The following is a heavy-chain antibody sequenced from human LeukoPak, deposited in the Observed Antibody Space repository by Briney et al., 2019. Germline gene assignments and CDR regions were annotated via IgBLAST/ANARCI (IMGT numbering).Heavy chain of an antibody. CDR2: ISYDGSNK. V-gene: IGHV3-30-3*02. Sequence: PGRSLRLSCAASGFTFSSYAMHWVRQAPGKGLEWVAVISYDGSNKYYADSVKGRFTISRDNSKNTLYLQMNSLRAEDTVTYYCAKMGSTSQTADWGQGTLVTVSS. CDR1: GFTFSSYA. J-gene: IGHJ4*02. CDR3: AKMGSTSQTAD. D-gene: IGHD3-16*01.